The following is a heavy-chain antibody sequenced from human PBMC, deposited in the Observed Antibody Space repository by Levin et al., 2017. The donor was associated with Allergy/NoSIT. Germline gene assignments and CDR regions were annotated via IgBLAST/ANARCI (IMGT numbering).Heavy chain of an antibody. D-gene: IGHD3-22*01. CDR2: KYYSGST. J-gene: IGHJ4*02. V-gene: IGHV4-59*08. CDR3: ARLDRSGYLSG. CDR1: GGSISSYY. Sequence: SETLSLTCTVSGGSISSYYWSWIRQPPGKGLEWIGYKYYSGSTKYNPSLKSRVTISVDTSKNQFSLKLSSVTAADTAVYYCARLDRSGYLSGWGQGTLVTVSS.